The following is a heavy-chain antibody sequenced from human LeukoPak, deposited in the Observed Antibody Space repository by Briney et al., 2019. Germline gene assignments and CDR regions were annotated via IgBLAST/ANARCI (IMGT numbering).Heavy chain of an antibody. CDR1: GYTFTSYG. CDR2: ISAYNGNT. D-gene: IGHD6-13*01. Sequence: ASVTVSCKASGYTFTSYGISWVRQAPGQGLGWMGGISAYNGNTNYAQKLQGRVTMTTDTSTSKAYMELRSLRSDDTAVYYCARGQQLARDWSDPWGQGTLVTVSS. V-gene: IGHV1-18*04. CDR3: ARGQQLARDWSDP. J-gene: IGHJ5*02.